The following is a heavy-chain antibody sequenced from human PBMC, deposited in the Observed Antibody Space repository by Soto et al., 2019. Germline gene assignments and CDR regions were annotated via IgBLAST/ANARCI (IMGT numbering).Heavy chain of an antibody. CDR3: ARHSRGPTDQYYYYYGMDV. D-gene: IGHD2-2*01. Sequence: QVQLVQSGAEVKKPGASVKVSCKASGYTFTSYYMHWVRQAPGQGLEWMGIINPSGGSTSYAQKFQGRVTMTRDTSTSTVYMELSSLRSEDTAVYYCARHSRGPTDQYYYYYGMDVWGQGTTVTVSS. CDR1: GYTFTSYY. V-gene: IGHV1-46*01. CDR2: INPSGGST. J-gene: IGHJ6*02.